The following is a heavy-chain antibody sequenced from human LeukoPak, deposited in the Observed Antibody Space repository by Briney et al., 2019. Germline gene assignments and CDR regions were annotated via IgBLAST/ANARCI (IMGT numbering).Heavy chain of an antibody. Sequence: PSETLSLTCAASGYSISSGCYWDWIRQPPGKGLEWIGSIYHSGSTYYNPSLKSRVTISVDTSKNQFSLKVSSATAADTAVYFCAREPAQYFFDYWGQGTLVTVSS. CDR1: GYSISSGCY. CDR3: AREPAQYFFDY. J-gene: IGHJ4*02. V-gene: IGHV4-38-2*02. CDR2: IYHSGST.